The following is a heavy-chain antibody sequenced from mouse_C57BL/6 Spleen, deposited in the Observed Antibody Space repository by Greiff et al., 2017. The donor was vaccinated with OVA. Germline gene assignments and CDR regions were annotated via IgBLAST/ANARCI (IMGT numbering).Heavy chain of an antibody. CDR3: ARQRYDYDENYFNY. CDR2: ISSGGSYT. Sequence: EVKLVESGGDLVKPGGSLKLSCAASGFTFSSYGMSWVRQTPDKRLEWVATISSGGSYTYYPDSVKGRFTISRDNAKNTLYLQMSSLKSEDTAMYYCARQRYDYDENYFNYWGQGTTLTVSS. CDR1: GFTFSSYG. V-gene: IGHV5-6*01. D-gene: IGHD2-4*01. J-gene: IGHJ2*01.